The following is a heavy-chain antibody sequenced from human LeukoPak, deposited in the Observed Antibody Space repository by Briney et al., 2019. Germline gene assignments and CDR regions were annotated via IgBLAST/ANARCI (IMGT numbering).Heavy chain of an antibody. CDR3: ARVGCRGGSCSSRGDYYYGMDV. CDR2: ISSSGSFI. D-gene: IGHD2-15*01. J-gene: IGHJ6*02. CDR1: GFTFSSYS. V-gene: IGHV3-21*01. Sequence: KAVGSLRLSCAASGFTFSSYSMNWVRQAPGKGLEWVSSISSSGSFISYPDSVKGRFTISRDNAKNALFLQMNSLRAEDTAVYYCARVGCRGGSCSSRGDYYYGMDVWGQGTTVTVSS.